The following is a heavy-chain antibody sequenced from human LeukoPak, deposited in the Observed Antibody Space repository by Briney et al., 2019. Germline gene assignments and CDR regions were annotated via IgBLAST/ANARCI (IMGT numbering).Heavy chain of an antibody. J-gene: IGHJ4*02. CDR3: ARERGTMVRGVIIKGDKYDY. D-gene: IGHD3-10*01. CDR2: ISYDGSNK. V-gene: IGHV3-30*03. Sequence: GGSLRLSCTASEFTFNNYGMQWVRQAPGKGLEWVAVISYDGSNKYYADSVKGRFTISRDNSKNTLYLQMNSLRAEDTAVYYCARERGTMVRGVIIKGDKYDYWGQGTLVTVSS. CDR1: EFTFNNYG.